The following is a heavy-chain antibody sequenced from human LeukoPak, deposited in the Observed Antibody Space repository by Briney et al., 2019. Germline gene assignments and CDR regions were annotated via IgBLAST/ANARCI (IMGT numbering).Heavy chain of an antibody. CDR1: GYTFTSNY. Sequence: ASVTVSCKASGYTFTSNYMHWVRQAPGQGFEWMGIIHPSGGNTNYAQKFQGRVAMTRDTSTNTVYMELSSLRSKDTAIYYCARAPRVTILGEVIPNYYYYLDVWGKGTTVTVSS. V-gene: IGHV1-46*01. D-gene: IGHD3-3*01. J-gene: IGHJ6*03. CDR2: IHPSGGNT. CDR3: ARAPRVTILGEVIPNYYYYLDV.